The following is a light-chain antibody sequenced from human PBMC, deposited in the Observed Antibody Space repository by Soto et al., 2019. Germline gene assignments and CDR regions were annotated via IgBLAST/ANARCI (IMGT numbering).Light chain of an antibody. CDR2: YDS. V-gene: IGLV3-21*04. CDR1: NIGSKS. J-gene: IGLJ1*01. CDR3: QVWDSSSDPRGV. Sequence: SYELTQPPSVSVAPGKTARITCGGNNIGSKSVHWYQQKPGQAPALVIYYDSDRPSGIPERFSGSNSGNTATLTISRVEAGDEADYYCQVWDSSSDPRGVFGTGTKLTVL.